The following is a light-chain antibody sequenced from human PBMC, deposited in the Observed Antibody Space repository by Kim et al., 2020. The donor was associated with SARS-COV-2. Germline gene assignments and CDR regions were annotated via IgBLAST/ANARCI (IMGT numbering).Light chain of an antibody. Sequence: GKTVTISCTRSPGTIDSRYVQWYQQRPGSPPTTVIYEHAQGPSGVPDRFSGSIDRSSNSPSLSISGLKTEDEADYYSQSYDSNRWLFGGGTQLTVL. V-gene: IGLV6-57*01. CDR3: QSYDSNRWL. J-gene: IGLJ3*02. CDR2: EHA. CDR1: PGTIDSRY.